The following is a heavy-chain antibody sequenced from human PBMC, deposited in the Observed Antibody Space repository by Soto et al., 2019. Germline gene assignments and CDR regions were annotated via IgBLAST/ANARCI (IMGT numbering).Heavy chain of an antibody. V-gene: IGHV4-34*01. J-gene: IGHJ5*02. Sequence: SETLSLTCAVYGGSFSGYYWSWIRQPTGKGLEWIGEINHSGSTNYNPSLKSRVTISVDTSKNQFSLKLSSVTAADTAVYYCARVSPPEGYCSGGSCYHNWFDPWGQGTLVTVSS. CDR3: ARVSPPEGYCSGGSCYHNWFDP. D-gene: IGHD2-15*01. CDR1: GGSFSGYY. CDR2: INHSGST.